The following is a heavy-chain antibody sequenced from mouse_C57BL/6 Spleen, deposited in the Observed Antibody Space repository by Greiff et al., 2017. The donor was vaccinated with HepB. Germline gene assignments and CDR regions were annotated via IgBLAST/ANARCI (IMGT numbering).Heavy chain of an antibody. CDR1: GYAFSSYW. Sequence: VKLMESGAELVKPGASVKISCKASGYAFSSYWMNWVKQRPGKGLEWIGQIYPGDGDTNYNGKFKGKATLTADKSSSTAYMQLSSLTSEDSAVYFCARDSGGYFDVWGTGTTVTVSS. CDR2: IYPGDGDT. V-gene: IGHV1-80*01. D-gene: IGHD4-1*01. J-gene: IGHJ1*03. CDR3: ARDSGGYFDV.